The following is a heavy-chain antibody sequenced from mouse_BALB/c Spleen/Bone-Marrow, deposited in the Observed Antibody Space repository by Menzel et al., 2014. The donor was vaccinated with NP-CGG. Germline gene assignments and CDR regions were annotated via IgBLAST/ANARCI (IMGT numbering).Heavy chain of an antibody. Sequence: VKLMESGPGLVAPSQSLSITCTVSGFSLTVYGVNWVRQPPGKGLEWLGMIWGDGITDYNSAFKSRLSISKDDSKSQVFLKMNSLQTDDTAKYYCAREGNYFDYWGQDTTLTVSS. CDR2: IWGDGIT. J-gene: IGHJ2*01. CDR3: AREGNYFDY. CDR1: GFSLTVYG. V-gene: IGHV2-6-7*01.